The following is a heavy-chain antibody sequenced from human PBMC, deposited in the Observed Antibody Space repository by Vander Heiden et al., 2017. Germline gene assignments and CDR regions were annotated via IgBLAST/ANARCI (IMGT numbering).Heavy chain of an antibody. CDR1: TSYD. J-gene: IGHJ6*02. D-gene: IGHD3-3*01. Sequence: TSYDINWVRQATGQGLEWMGWMNPNSGNTGYAQKFQGRVTMTRNTSISTAYMELSSLRSEDTAVYYCARVYYDFWSGYYNRGGTGRHYYYYGMDVWGQGTTVTVSS. CDR3: ARVYYDFWSGYYNRGGTGRHYYYYGMDV. CDR2: MNPNSGNT. V-gene: IGHV1-8*01.